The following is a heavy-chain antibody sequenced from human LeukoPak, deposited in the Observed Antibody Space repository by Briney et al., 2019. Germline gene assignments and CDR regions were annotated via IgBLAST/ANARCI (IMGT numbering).Heavy chain of an antibody. D-gene: IGHD3-16*01. V-gene: IGHV3-30*18. Sequence: GGSLRLSCAASGFTFSSYGMHWVRQAPGKGLEWVAVISYDGSNKYYADSVKGRFTISRDNSKNTLYLQMNSLRAEDTAVYYCAKDSGRSMITFGGVMARWGQGTLVTVSS. CDR2: ISYDGSNK. CDR3: AKDSGRSMITFGGVMAR. CDR1: GFTFSSYG. J-gene: IGHJ4*02.